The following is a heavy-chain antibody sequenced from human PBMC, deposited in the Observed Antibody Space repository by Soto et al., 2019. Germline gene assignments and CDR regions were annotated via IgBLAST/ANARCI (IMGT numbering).Heavy chain of an antibody. Sequence: EVQLLESGGGLVQPGGSLRLSCVASGVTFTTNAMDWVRQAPGKGLEWVSFISGDDGSGNYADSVKGRFTISRDNSKNTLYLQMNSLRAEDTAIYYCVKEARGWKSRGSFDLWGRGTMVTVSS. J-gene: IGHJ3*01. CDR1: GVTFTTNA. V-gene: IGHV3-23*01. D-gene: IGHD6-19*01. CDR3: VKEARGWKSRGSFDL. CDR2: ISGDDGSG.